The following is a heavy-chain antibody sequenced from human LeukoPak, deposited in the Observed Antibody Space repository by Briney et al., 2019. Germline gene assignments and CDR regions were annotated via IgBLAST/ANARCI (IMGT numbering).Heavy chain of an antibody. V-gene: IGHV4-30-4*01. J-gene: IGHJ6*02. Sequence: SETLSLTCTVSGGSISSGDYYWSWIRQPPGKGLEWIGYIYYSGSTYYNPSLKSRVTISVDTSKNQFSLKLSSVTAADTAVYYCARVVREYYYYCGMDVWGQGTTVTVSS. CDR3: ARVVREYYYYCGMDV. D-gene: IGHD3-10*01. CDR2: IYYSGST. CDR1: GGSISSGDYY.